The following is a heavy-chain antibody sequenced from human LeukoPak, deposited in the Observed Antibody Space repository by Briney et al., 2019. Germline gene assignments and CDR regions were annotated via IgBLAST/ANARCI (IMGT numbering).Heavy chain of an antibody. V-gene: IGHV3-23*01. D-gene: IGHD3-16*01. CDR1: GFSFSSHG. CDR2: TSPSGDIT. CDR3: AKDDDWGRYKH. J-gene: IGHJ1*01. Sequence: GGSLRLSCAGSGFSFSSHGMNWVRQAPGKGLEWVSGTSPSGDITYYTDSVRGRFTISRDNFKNTLSLQVNSLRAEDTAMYYCAKDDDWGRYKHWGQGTLVTVSS.